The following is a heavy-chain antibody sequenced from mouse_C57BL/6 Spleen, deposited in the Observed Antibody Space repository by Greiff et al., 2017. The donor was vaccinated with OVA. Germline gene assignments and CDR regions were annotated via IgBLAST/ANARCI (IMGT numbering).Heavy chain of an antibody. CDR1: GYTFTSYW. CDR2: IDPSDSET. Sequence: VQLQQPGAELVRPGSSVKLSCKASGYTFTSYWMHWVKQRPIQGLEWIGNIDPSDSETHYNQKFKDKATLTVDKSSSTAYMQLSSLTSEDSAVYYCARSALGGAMDYWGQGTSVTVSS. J-gene: IGHJ4*01. V-gene: IGHV1-52*01. D-gene: IGHD3-3*01. CDR3: ARSALGGAMDY.